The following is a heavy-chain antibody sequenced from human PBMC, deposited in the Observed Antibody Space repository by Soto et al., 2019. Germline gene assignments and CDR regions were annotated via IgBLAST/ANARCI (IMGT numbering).Heavy chain of an antibody. CDR2: IIPILGIA. V-gene: IGHV1-69*04. CDR1: GGTFSSYT. J-gene: IGHJ3*02. Sequence: SVKVSCKASGGTFSSYTISWVRQAPGQGLEWMGRIIPILGIANYAQKFQGRVTITADKSTSTAYMELSSLRSEDTAVYYCAKERMVRGIDDAFDIWGQGTMVTV. CDR3: AKERMVRGIDDAFDI. D-gene: IGHD3-10*01.